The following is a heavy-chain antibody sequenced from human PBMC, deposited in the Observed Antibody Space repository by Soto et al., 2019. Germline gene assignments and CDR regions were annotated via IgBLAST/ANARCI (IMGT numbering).Heavy chain of an antibody. V-gene: IGHV4-31*03. D-gene: IGHD3-10*01. CDR1: GDSIRSASYH. CDR3: ATSLKISLGEIDY. Sequence: QVQLQESGPGLVKSSQTLSLTCTVSGDSIRSASYHWTWIRQHPGRGLEWIGHIYYRGTTYYNPSLKSRVSISIDTSKNQFSLKLISVTAADTAVYYCATSLKISLGEIDYWGQGSLVTVSS. CDR2: IYYRGTT. J-gene: IGHJ4*02.